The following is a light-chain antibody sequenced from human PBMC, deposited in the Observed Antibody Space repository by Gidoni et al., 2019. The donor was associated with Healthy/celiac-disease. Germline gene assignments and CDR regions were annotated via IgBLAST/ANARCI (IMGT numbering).Light chain of an antibody. V-gene: IGKV1-5*01. CDR1: QRISSW. J-gene: IGKJ2*01. CDR2: DAS. CDR3: QQYNSYSYT. Sequence: IQMTQSPSTLSASVGDRVTFTGRASQRISSWLAWYQQKPGNAPKPLIYDASSLESGVPSRFTGSGSGTEFALTISSLQPDDFATYYCQQYNSYSYTFGQXTKLEIK.